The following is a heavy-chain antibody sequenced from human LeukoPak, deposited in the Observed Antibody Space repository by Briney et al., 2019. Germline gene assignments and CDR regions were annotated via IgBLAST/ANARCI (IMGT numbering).Heavy chain of an antibody. CDR1: GYTLTELS. CDR2: FDPEDDEI. Sequence: ASVKVSCKVSGYTLTELSMHWVRQAPGKGLEWMGGFDPEDDEIIYAQRFQGRVTMIEDASTDTAYMELRSLRSEDTAVYYCATETGNFYFYSWGQGTLVTVSS. D-gene: IGHD1-7*01. CDR3: ATETGNFYFYS. J-gene: IGHJ4*02. V-gene: IGHV1-24*01.